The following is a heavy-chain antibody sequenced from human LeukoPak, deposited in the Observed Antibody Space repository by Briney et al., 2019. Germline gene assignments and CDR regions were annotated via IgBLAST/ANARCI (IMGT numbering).Heavy chain of an antibody. CDR2: IRYDATKK. J-gene: IGHJ4*02. CDR1: GFTLSRNG. Sequence: GGSLRLSCVASGFTLSRNGMHWVRQAPGKGLEWVAFIRYDATKKFYGDSVRGRFTISRDDSKNTLYLQMNNLRREDTAVYFCARDSDDVNGDYYYIPDFWGQGVLVTVSS. V-gene: IGHV3-30*02. D-gene: IGHD3-22*01. CDR3: ARDSDDVNGDYYYIPDF.